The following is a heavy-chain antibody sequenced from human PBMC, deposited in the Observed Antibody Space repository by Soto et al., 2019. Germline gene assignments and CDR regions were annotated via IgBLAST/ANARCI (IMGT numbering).Heavy chain of an antibody. CDR1: GFTFSNYA. J-gene: IGHJ4*02. Sequence: PGGSLRLSCTASGFTFSNYAMSWVRQAPGKGLEWVSAITRTDSTYYAESVKGRFTISRDNARNTLYLQMNSLGAEDAALYYCAKALVGEVGATDYWGQGTLVTVSS. V-gene: IGHV3-23*01. CDR3: AKALVGEVGATDY. D-gene: IGHD1-26*01. CDR2: ITRTDST.